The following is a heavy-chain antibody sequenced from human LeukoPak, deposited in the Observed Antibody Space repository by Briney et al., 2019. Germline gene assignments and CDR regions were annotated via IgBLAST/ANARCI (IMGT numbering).Heavy chain of an antibody. Sequence: PGGSLRLSCAASGFTFSIYAMGWVRQAPGKGLEWVSSISGSGGFTYYADSVKGRFTISRDDSKNTLYLQMNSLRVEDTAVYYCAKDIVVVPSAFDIWGQGTMVTVSS. J-gene: IGHJ3*02. CDR2: ISGSGGFT. D-gene: IGHD2-2*01. CDR1: GFTFSIYA. CDR3: AKDIVVVPSAFDI. V-gene: IGHV3-23*01.